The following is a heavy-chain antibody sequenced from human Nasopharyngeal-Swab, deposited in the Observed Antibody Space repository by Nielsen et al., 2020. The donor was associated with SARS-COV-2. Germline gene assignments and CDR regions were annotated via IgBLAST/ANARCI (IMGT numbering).Heavy chain of an antibody. CDR3: AKDLRGPYFF. J-gene: IGHJ4*02. D-gene: IGHD2/OR15-2a*01. V-gene: IGHV3-23*01. Sequence: GEFLKIACVASGYSFRTYGMRWVRQAPGKGLEWVAAIVGRGDFSGSGGSTYYADSVKGRFTISRDNSKNTLSLQMNSLRADDTAVYYCAKDLRGPYFFWGQGTLVTVSS. CDR1: GYSFRTYG. CDR2: IVGRGDFSGSGGST.